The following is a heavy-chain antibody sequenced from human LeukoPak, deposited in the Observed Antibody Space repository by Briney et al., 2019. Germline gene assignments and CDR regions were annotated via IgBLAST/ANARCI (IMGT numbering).Heavy chain of an antibody. CDR1: GFTFSSYS. J-gene: IGHJ4*02. Sequence: GGSLRLSCAASGFTFSSYSMNWVRQAPGKGLEWVPYISSSGSTIYYADSVKGRFTISRDNAKNSLYLQMNSLRAEDTAVYYCARDRLSPNYDSSGYYWGQGTLVTVSS. CDR3: ARDRLSPNYDSSGYY. D-gene: IGHD3-22*01. V-gene: IGHV3-48*04. CDR2: ISSSGSTI.